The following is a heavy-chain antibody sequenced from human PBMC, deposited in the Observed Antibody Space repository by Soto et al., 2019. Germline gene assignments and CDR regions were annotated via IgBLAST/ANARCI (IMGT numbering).Heavy chain of an antibody. J-gene: IGHJ6*03. Sequence: QLQLQQWGAGLLKPSETLSLTCAVYGGSFSGYQWTWIRQTPGKGLEWIGEINDSGNINYNPSLKSRVTILVDTGKKQISLKLSSVTAADTAVYYCARGLILWFGELSRRGGYYYYMDVWGKGTSVTVSS. V-gene: IGHV4-34*01. D-gene: IGHD3-10*01. CDR1: GGSFSGYQ. CDR3: ARGLILWFGELSRRGGYYYYMDV. CDR2: INDSGNI.